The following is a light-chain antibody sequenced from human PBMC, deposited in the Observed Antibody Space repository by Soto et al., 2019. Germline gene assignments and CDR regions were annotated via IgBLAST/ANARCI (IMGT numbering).Light chain of an antibody. J-gene: IGLJ3*02. Sequence: QSVLTQPASVSGSPGQSITISCTGTSSDVGHYNYVSWYQQHPGKAPKLMIYEVSNRPSGVSNRFSGSKSGNTASLTISGLQAEDEADYYCSSYTTSSTRVFGGGTQLTVL. CDR3: SSYTTSSTRV. V-gene: IGLV2-14*01. CDR2: EVS. CDR1: SSDVGHYNY.